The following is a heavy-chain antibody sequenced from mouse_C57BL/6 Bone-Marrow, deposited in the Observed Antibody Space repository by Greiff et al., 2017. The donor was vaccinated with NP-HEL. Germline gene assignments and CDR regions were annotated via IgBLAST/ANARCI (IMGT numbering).Heavy chain of an antibody. J-gene: IGHJ4*01. Sequence: EVHLVESGGGLVKPGGSLKLSCAAFGFTFSDYGMHWVRQAPEKGLEWVAYISSGSSTIYYADTVKGRFTISRDNAKNTLFLQMTSLRSEDTAMYYCARQFDYYGSSPYAMDYWGQGTSVTVSS. CDR2: ISSGSSTI. V-gene: IGHV5-17*01. CDR1: GFTFSDYG. CDR3: ARQFDYYGSSPYAMDY. D-gene: IGHD1-1*01.